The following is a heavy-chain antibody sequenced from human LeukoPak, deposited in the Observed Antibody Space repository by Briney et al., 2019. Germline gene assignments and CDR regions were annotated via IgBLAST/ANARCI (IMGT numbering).Heavy chain of an antibody. CDR3: ARGGTFVVVPAAPNWFDP. V-gene: IGHV1-46*01. CDR1: GYTLTNYY. D-gene: IGHD2-2*01. Sequence: GASVKVSCKASGYTLTNYYMHWVRQAPGQGLEWMGIINPSGDITTYAQKFQGRVTMTRDTSTSTAYMELSSLRSEDTAVYYCARGGTFVVVPAAPNWFDPWGQGTLVTVSS. J-gene: IGHJ5*02. CDR2: INPSGDIT.